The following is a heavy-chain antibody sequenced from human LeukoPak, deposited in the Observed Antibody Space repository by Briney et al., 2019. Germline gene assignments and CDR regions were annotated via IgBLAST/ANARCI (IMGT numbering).Heavy chain of an antibody. CDR3: VRGGDYGSFDS. CDR2: TKQDGNDK. J-gene: IGHJ4*02. D-gene: IGHD4-17*01. CDR1: GFRLSNYW. V-gene: IGHV3-7*01. Sequence: GGSLRLSCAASGFRLSNYWMSWGRQAPGKGLEWVANTKQDGNDKSYVDSVKGRFTISRDNANNSLHLQMNSLRADDTAVYYCVRGGDYGSFDSWGQGTLVIVSS.